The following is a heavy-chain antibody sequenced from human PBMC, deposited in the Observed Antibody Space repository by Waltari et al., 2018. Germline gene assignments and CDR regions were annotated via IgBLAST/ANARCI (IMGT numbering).Heavy chain of an antibody. J-gene: IGHJ5*02. V-gene: IGHV1-8*02. D-gene: IGHD3-16*01. Sequence: QVQLVQSGAEAKKPGASVKVSCKASGYTFTSYDLNWVRQATGQGLEWMVWMNPNSCNTGYAQKFQRRVTMTRNTPISTAYMALSSLRAEYTPVYYCARSRPWGRLFDPWGQGTLVTVSS. CDR1: GYTFTSYD. CDR3: ARSRPWGRLFDP. CDR2: MNPNSCNT.